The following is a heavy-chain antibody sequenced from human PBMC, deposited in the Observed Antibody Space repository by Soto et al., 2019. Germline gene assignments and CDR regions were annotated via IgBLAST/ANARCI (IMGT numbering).Heavy chain of an antibody. Sequence: QVQLVQSGAEVKKPGASVEVSCKASGYTFTSYGISWVRQAPGQGLEWMGWSSAYNGNTNYAQKLQGRGTMPPDTSRRQPTMGLGSLGPNDTAVYYWARDRGITVTPWNNNYSGMDVGAKGPRSPSP. V-gene: IGHV1-18*01. J-gene: IGHJ6*02. CDR2: SSAYNGNT. CDR3: ARDRGITVTPWNNNYSGMDV. D-gene: IGHD4-17*01. CDR1: GYTFTSYG.